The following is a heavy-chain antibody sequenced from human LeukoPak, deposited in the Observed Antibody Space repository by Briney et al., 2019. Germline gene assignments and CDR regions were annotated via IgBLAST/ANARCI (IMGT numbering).Heavy chain of an antibody. D-gene: IGHD3-10*01. CDR3: ARDRYYYGSGTSYSGVDY. J-gene: IGHJ4*02. V-gene: IGHV3-48*02. CDR2: ITTSSSTI. Sequence: QPGGSLRLSCAASGFSFSSYSMNWVRQAPGKGPEWGSHITTSSSTIYYADSVKGRFTISRDNAKNSLYLQMNSLRDEDTAVYYCARDRYYYGSGTSYSGVDYWGQGTLVTVSS. CDR1: GFSFSSYS.